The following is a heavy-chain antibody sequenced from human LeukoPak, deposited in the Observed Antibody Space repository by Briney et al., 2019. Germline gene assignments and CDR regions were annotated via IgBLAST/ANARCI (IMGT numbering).Heavy chain of an antibody. V-gene: IGHV3-74*01. CDR3: VTDPWGSHHI. CDR1: GFTFSSYW. J-gene: IGHJ4*02. D-gene: IGHD7-27*01. CDR2: INSDGSST. Sequence: GGSLSLSCAASGFTFSSYWMHWVRQGPGKGLVWVSRINSDGSSTSYADSVKGRFTISRDSAKNTVSLQMNSLRAEDTAVYYCVTDPWGSHHIWGQGTLVTVSS.